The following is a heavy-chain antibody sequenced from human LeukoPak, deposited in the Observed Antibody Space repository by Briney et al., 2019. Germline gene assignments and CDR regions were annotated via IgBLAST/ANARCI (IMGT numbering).Heavy chain of an antibody. V-gene: IGHV3-23*01. J-gene: IGHJ6*03. D-gene: IGHD6-25*01. CDR1: GFTFSSYA. Sequence: GGSLRLSCAASGFTFSSYAMSWVRQAPGKGLEWVSAISGSGVTTYYADSVKGRFTISRDNSKNTLYLQMNSLRVEDTAVYYCARGPPRPRYCYYYYYLDVWGKGTTVTISS. CDR3: ARGPPRPRYCYYYYYLDV. CDR2: ISGSGVTT.